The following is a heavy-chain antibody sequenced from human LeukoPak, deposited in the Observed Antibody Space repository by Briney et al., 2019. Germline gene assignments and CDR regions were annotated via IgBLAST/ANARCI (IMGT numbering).Heavy chain of an antibody. Sequence: AGGSLRLSCAASGFAFSSYSMNWVRQAPGKGLEWVSYISSSSSTIYYADSVKGRFTISRDNAKNSLYLQMNSLRAEDTAVYYCAKESRFGGHTVAFDYWGQGSLVTVSS. D-gene: IGHD3-16*01. J-gene: IGHJ4*02. V-gene: IGHV3-48*04. CDR1: GFAFSSYS. CDR3: AKESRFGGHTVAFDY. CDR2: ISSSSSTI.